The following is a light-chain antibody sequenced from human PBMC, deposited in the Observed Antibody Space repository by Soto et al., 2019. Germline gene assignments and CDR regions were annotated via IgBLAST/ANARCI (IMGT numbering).Light chain of an antibody. CDR3: QQYGSSQVT. V-gene: IGKV3-20*01. J-gene: IGKJ4*01. CDR2: GAS. Sequence: EIVLTQSPGTLSLSPGERATLSCRASQSVSSSYLAWYQQKPGQAPRLLIYGASSRATGIPDRFSGSGSGTDFTLTISRREPEDFAVYYCQQYGSSQVTFGGGTKVEIK. CDR1: QSVSSSY.